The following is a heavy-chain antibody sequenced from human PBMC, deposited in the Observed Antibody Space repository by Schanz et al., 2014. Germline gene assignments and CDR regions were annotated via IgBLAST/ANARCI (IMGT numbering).Heavy chain of an antibody. CDR2: ISGSGVIT. V-gene: IGHV3-23*04. J-gene: IGHJ4*02. CDR3: AKDRYCSSSSCSDYFDY. Sequence: VQLVESGGGVVQPGRSLRLSCAASGFTVSSDYMAWVRQAPGKGLEWVSGISGSGVITYYEDSVKGRFTISRDNSKNTLYLQMNSLRAEDTAVYYCAKDRYCSSSSCSDYFDYWGRGTLVTVSS. D-gene: IGHD2-2*01. CDR1: GFTVSSDY.